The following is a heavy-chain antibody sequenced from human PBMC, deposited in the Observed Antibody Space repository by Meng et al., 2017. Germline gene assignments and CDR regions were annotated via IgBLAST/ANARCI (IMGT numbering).Heavy chain of an antibody. CDR1: GGSISSSSYY. J-gene: IGHJ5*02. CDR2: IYYSGST. CDR3: ARVVVVGWFDP. D-gene: IGHD3-22*01. Sequence: SETLSLTCTVSGGSISSSSYYWGWIRQPPGKGLEWIGSIYYSGSTYYNPSLKSRVTISVDTSKNQFSLKLSSVTAADTAVYYCARVVVVGWFDPWGQGTLVTVSS. V-gene: IGHV4-39*07.